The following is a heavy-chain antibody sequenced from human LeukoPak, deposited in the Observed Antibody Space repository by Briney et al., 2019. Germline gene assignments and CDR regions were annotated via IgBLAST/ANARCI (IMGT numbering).Heavy chain of an antibody. CDR3: ARLSLKVLEWSPTKGKETHYFDY. CDR2: INPSRNT. V-gene: IGHV4-61*09. D-gene: IGHD3-3*01. CDR1: GGSISSGSYY. Sequence: SQTLSLTCTVSGGSISSGSYYWSWIRQPPGKGLEWIGQINPSRNTNYNPSLKSRVTISVDTSKKQFSLKLSSVTAADTAVYYCARLSLKVLEWSPTKGKETHYFDYWGQGTLVTVSS. J-gene: IGHJ4*02.